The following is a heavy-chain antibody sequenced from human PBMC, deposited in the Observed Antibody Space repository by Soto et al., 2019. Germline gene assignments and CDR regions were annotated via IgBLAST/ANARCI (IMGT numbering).Heavy chain of an antibody. V-gene: IGHV3-48*01. D-gene: IGHD2-15*01. J-gene: IGHJ3*02. CDR2: ISSSSSTI. Sequence: GGSLRLSCAASGFTFSSYSMNWVRQAPGKGLEWVSYISSSSSTIYYADSVKGRFTISRDNAKNSLYLQMNSLRAEDTAVYYCARDPYCSGGSCPIGAFDIWGQGTMVTVSS. CDR1: GFTFSSYS. CDR3: ARDPYCSGGSCPIGAFDI.